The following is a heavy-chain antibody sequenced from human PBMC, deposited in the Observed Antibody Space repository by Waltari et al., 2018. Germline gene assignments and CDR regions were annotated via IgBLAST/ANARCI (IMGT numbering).Heavy chain of an antibody. CDR3: AKGNHEWEPGAFDI. Sequence: QVQLVESGGGVVQPGGSLRLSCAASGFTFSSYGMHWVRQAPGKGLEWVAFIRYDGSNKYYADSVKGRFTISRDNSKNTLYLQMNSLRAEDTAVYYCAKGNHEWEPGAFDIWGQGTMVTVSS. D-gene: IGHD1-26*01. CDR2: IRYDGSNK. V-gene: IGHV3-30*02. CDR1: GFTFSSYG. J-gene: IGHJ3*02.